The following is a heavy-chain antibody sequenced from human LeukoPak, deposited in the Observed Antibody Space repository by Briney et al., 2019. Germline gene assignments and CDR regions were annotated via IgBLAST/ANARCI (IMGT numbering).Heavy chain of an antibody. Sequence: PGGSLRLSCAASGFTFSTSWMHWVRQGTGKGLVWVSRVNSDGSSTNYADSVKGRFTISRDNAKNTLYLQMNSLRAEDTAVYYCVRGKDSSFDYWGQGTLVTVSS. CDR1: GFTFSTSW. J-gene: IGHJ4*02. CDR2: VNSDGSST. D-gene: IGHD2-15*01. CDR3: VRGKDSSFDY. V-gene: IGHV3-74*01.